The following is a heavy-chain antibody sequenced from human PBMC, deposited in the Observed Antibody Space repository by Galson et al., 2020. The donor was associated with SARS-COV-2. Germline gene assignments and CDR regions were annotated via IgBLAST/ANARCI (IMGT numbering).Heavy chain of an antibody. Sequence: GGSLRLSCAASGFTFSSYAMHWVRQAPGKGLEWVAVILYDGSNKYYADSVKGRFTISRDNSKNTLYLQMNSLRAEDTAVYYCARDFGEPTRLSGKYYYYGMDVWGQGTTVTVSS. CDR2: ILYDGSNK. CDR1: GFTFSSYA. J-gene: IGHJ6*02. D-gene: IGHD3-10*01. V-gene: IGHV3-30-3*01. CDR3: ARDFGEPTRLSGKYYYYGMDV.